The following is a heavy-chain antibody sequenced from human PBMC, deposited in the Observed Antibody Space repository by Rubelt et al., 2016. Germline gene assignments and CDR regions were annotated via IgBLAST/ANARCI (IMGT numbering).Heavy chain of an antibody. CDR2: IYYSGST. D-gene: IGHD6-19*01. Sequence: IRQPPGKGLEWIGYIYYSGSTNYNPSLKSRVTISVDTSKNQFSLKLSSVTAADTAVYYCARYSSGWFYFDYWGQGTLVTVSS. J-gene: IGHJ4*02. V-gene: IGHV4-59*08. CDR3: ARYSSGWFYFDY.